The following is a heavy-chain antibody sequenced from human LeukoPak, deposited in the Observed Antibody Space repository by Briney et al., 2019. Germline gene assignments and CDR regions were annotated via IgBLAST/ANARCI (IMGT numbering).Heavy chain of an antibody. CDR3: AKSGYSYGGPIDY. CDR1: GFTFSSYW. J-gene: IGHJ2*01. V-gene: IGHV3-48*04. Sequence: GGSLRLSCAASGFTFSSYWMGWVRQAPGKGLEWVSYISSSGSTIYYADSVKGRFTISRDNAKNSLYLQMNSLRAEDTAVYYCAKSGYSYGGPIDYWGRGTLVSVTS. D-gene: IGHD5-18*01. CDR2: ISSSGSTI.